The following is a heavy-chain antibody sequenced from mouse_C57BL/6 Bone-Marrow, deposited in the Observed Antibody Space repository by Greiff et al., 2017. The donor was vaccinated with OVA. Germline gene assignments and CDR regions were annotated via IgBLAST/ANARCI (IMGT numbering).Heavy chain of an antibody. V-gene: IGHV1-59*01. CDR2: IDPSDSYT. D-gene: IGHD2-3*01. CDR3: ARDGYYRYYAMDY. Sequence: QVQLKQPGAELVRPGTSVKLSCKASGYTFTSYWMHWVKQRPGQGLEWIGVIDPSDSYTNYNQKFKGKATLTVDTSSSTAYMQLSSLTSEDSAVYYCARDGYYRYYAMDYWGQGTSVTVSS. CDR1: GYTFTSYW. J-gene: IGHJ4*01.